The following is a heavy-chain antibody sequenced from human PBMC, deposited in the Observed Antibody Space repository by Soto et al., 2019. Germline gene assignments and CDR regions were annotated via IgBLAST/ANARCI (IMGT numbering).Heavy chain of an antibody. CDR3: ARDWFSSSSYYYYGMDV. CDR2: ISSSSSYI. J-gene: IGHJ6*02. V-gene: IGHV3-21*01. CDR1: GLTFSSYS. D-gene: IGHD6-13*01. Sequence: GGSLRLSCAASGLTFSSYSMNWVRQAPGKGLEWVSSISSSSSYIYYADSVKGRFTISRDNAKNSLYLQMNSLRAEDTAVYYCARDWFSSSSYYYYGMDVWGQGTTVNVSS.